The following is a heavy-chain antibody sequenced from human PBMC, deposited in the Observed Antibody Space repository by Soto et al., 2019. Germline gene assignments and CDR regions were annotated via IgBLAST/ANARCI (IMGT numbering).Heavy chain of an antibody. Sequence: SVKVSCKASGGTFSSYAISWVRQAPGQGLEWMGGIIPIFGTANYAQKFRGRVTITADKSTSTAYMELSSLRSEDTAVYYCARSKVVIKADFDYWGQGTLVTVSS. CDR3: ARSKVVIKADFDY. J-gene: IGHJ4*02. V-gene: IGHV1-69*06. CDR2: IIPIFGTA. CDR1: GGTFSSYA. D-gene: IGHD3-22*01.